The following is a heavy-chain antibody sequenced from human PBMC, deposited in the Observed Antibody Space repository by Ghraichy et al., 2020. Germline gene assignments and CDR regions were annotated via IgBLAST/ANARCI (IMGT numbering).Heavy chain of an antibody. V-gene: IGHV3-64*01. CDR3: ARDASLRACDDAIDI. D-gene: IGHD3-16*01. Sequence: GGSLRLSCAASGFTFSTYSINWVRQAPGKGLEYVSAISGNGGCTFYANSVKGRFTISRDNSKNTLYLQMASLRVEDRAVYYCARDASLRACDDAIDIWGQGTTVTVSS. CDR1: GFTFSTYS. J-gene: IGHJ6*02. CDR2: ISGNGGCT.